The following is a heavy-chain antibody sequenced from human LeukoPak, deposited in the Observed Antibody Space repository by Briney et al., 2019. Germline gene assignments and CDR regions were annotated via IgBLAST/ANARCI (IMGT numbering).Heavy chain of an antibody. CDR2: VDPEDGET. J-gene: IGHJ4*02. CDR3: ATVGYGDYHFDY. D-gene: IGHD4-17*01. V-gene: IGHV1-69-2*01. Sequence: ASVKVSCKVSGYTFIDYYMHWVQQAPGKGLEWMGLVDPEDGETIYAEKFQGRVTITADTSTDTAYMELSSLRSEDTAVYYCATVGYGDYHFDYWGQGTLVTVSS. CDR1: GYTFIDYY.